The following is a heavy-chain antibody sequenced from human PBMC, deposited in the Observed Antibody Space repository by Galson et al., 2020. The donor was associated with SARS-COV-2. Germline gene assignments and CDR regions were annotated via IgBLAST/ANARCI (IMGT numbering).Heavy chain of an antibody. Sequence: GESLKISCAASRFPFSSSAMSWVRQAPGKGLEWVSGINGGGSDTFYADSVKGRSTVSRDNSKNTLYLQINSLRAEDTAMYYCAKDRGDCSTTNCYTRGNWFDPWGQGTLVTVSS. V-gene: IGHV3-23*01. J-gene: IGHJ5*02. CDR2: INGGGSDT. CDR3: AKDRGDCSTTNCYTRGNWFDP. D-gene: IGHD2-2*02. CDR1: RFPFSSSA.